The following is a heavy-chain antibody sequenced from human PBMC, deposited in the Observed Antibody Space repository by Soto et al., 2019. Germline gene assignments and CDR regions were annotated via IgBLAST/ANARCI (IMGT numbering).Heavy chain of an antibody. CDR3: ARDRVVGATAGAFDI. D-gene: IGHD1-26*01. CDR2: ISYSGST. CDR1: GGSISSGNYY. V-gene: IGHV4-31*03. Sequence: QVQLQESGPGLVKPAQTLSLSCTVSGGSISSGNYYWSWIRQHPGRGLEWIGYISYSGSTYYNPSLKGRVTISVDTSKNQFSLKLSSVTAADTAVYYCARDRVVGATAGAFDIWGQGTMVTVSS. J-gene: IGHJ3*02.